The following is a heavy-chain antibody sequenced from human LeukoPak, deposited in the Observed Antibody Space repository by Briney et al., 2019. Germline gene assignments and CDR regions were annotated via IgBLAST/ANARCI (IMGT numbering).Heavy chain of an antibody. D-gene: IGHD3-16*01. J-gene: IGHJ4*02. CDR2: ISAYNGNT. CDR1: GYTFTSYG. Sequence: GASVTVSCNASGYTFTSYGISWVRQAPGQGLAWMGWISAYNGNTNYAQKLQGRVTMTTDTSTSTAYMELRSLRSDDTAVYYCARDSPIAGNYVWGSIDYWGQGTLVTVSS. V-gene: IGHV1-18*01. CDR3: ARDSPIAGNYVWGSIDY.